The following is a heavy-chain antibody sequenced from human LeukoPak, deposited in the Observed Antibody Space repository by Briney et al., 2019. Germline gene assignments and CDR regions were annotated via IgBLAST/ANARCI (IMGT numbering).Heavy chain of an antibody. CDR3: ARDRTGQQLISRKEYYYMDV. D-gene: IGHD4-11*01. J-gene: IGHJ6*03. CDR2: SNPSDNST. V-gene: IGHV1-46*01. Sequence: ASVKVSCKASGYTFTNYYIHWVRQAPGQGLEWMGISNPSDNSTSYAQKFQGRVTMTRDMSTSTVYMELSSLRAEDTAVYYCARDRTGQQLISRKEYYYMDVWGKGTTVTISS. CDR1: GYTFTNYY.